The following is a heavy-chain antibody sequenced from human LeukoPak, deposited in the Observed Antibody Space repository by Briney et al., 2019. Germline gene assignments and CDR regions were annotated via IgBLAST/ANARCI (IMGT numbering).Heavy chain of an antibody. CDR2: IKQDGSEK. CDR3: ARDQVAAATDY. J-gene: IGHJ4*02. D-gene: IGHD6-13*01. CDR1: GFTFSSYW. V-gene: IGHV3-7*01. Sequence: GGSLRLSCAASGFTFSSYWMSWVRQAPGKGLEWVANIKQDGSEKHYVDSVKGRFTISRDNAKNSLNLQMNSLRAEDTAVYYCARDQVAAATDYWGQGTLVTVSS.